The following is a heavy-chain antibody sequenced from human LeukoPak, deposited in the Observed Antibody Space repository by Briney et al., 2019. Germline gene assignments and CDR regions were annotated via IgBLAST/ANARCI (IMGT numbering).Heavy chain of an antibody. Sequence: SVKVSCKASGGTFSSYAISWVRQAPGQGLEWMGTFIPIPGIANYAQKFQGRVTITADKSASTAYMELSSLRSGDTAVYYCARSTVTREYWGQGTLVTVSS. CDR2: FIPIPGIA. D-gene: IGHD4-17*01. V-gene: IGHV1-69*04. CDR3: ARSTVTREY. CDR1: GGTFSSYA. J-gene: IGHJ4*02.